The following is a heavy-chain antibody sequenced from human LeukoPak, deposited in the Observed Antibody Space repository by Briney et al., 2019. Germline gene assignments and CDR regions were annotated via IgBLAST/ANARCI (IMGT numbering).Heavy chain of an antibody. Sequence: SETLSLTCAVYGGSFSGYYWSWIRQPPGKGLEWIGEINHSGSTNYNPSLKSRVTISVDTSKNQFSLKLSSVTAADTAVYYCARGRIWFWELGRYYYMDVWGKGTTVTVSS. J-gene: IGHJ6*03. CDR2: INHSGST. V-gene: IGHV4-34*01. CDR3: ARGRIWFWELGRYYYMDV. CDR1: GGSFSGYY. D-gene: IGHD3-10*01.